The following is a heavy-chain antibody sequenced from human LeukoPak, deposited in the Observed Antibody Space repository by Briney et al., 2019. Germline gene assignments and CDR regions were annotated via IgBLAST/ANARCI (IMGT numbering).Heavy chain of an antibody. CDR2: IFYSGST. D-gene: IGHD6-19*01. J-gene: IGHJ4*02. CDR3: ARHNGSGWKRGFDY. CDR1: GDSISSHY. Sequence: SETLSLTCTVSGDSISSHYWSWIRQPPGKGLEWIGYIFYSGSTDNSPSLKSRVTISLDTSKNQFSLKLSSVTAADTAVYYCARHNGSGWKRGFDYWGQGILVTVSS. V-gene: IGHV4-59*08.